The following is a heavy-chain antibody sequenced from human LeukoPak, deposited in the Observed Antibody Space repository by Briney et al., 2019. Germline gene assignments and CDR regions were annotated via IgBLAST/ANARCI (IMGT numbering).Heavy chain of an antibody. V-gene: IGHV4-4*02. J-gene: IGHJ4*02. Sequence: SETLSLTCTVSLDSTTSNFWSWVRQPPGKGLEWIGEIHRSGSPNYTPSLQSRVTISIDRSRNQIALELSSVTAADTAVYYCAREILGGFNPGAYWGQGTLVTVSS. CDR3: AREILGGFNPGAY. D-gene: IGHD1-14*01. CDR1: LDSTTSNF. CDR2: IHRSGSP.